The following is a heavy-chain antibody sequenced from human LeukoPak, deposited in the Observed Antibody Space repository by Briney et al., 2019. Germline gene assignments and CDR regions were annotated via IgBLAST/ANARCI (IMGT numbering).Heavy chain of an antibody. Sequence: PGGSLRLSCAASGFTFSSYWMHWVRQAPGKGLVWVSRINSDGSSTSYADSVKGRFTISRDNSKNTLYLQMNSLRAEDTAIYYCARDSKPYFDWLPLYWGQGTLVTVSS. J-gene: IGHJ4*02. D-gene: IGHD3-9*01. CDR1: GFTFSSYW. V-gene: IGHV3-74*01. CDR2: INSDGSST. CDR3: ARDSKPYFDWLPLY.